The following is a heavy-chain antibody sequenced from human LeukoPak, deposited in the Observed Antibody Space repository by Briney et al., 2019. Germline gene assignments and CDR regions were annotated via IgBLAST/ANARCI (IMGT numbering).Heavy chain of an antibody. CDR2: IYYSGST. CDR3: ARLKRPSGGNSFTRFDP. J-gene: IGHJ5*02. CDR1: GGSISDGGYY. Sequence: SQTLSLTCTVSGGSISDGGYYWSWIRQHPGKGLEWIGYIYYSGSTYYNPSLKSRVTISVDTSNNQFSLRLSSVTAADTAVYYCARLKRPSGGNSFTRFDPWGQGTLVTVSS. D-gene: IGHD4-23*01. V-gene: IGHV4-31*03.